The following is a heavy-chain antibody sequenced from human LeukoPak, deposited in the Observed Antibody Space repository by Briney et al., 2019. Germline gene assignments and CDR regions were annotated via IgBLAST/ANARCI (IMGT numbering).Heavy chain of an antibody. V-gene: IGHV3-30-3*01. CDR3: ARDRGGSSSWYDAFDI. J-gene: IGHJ3*02. CDR2: ISYDGSNK. CDR1: GFTFSSYA. Sequence: GGSLRLSCAASGFTFSSYAMHWVRQAPGKGLEWVAVISYDGSNKYYADSVKGRFTISRDNSKNTLYLQMNSLRAEDTDVYYCARDRGGSSSWYDAFDIWGQGTMVTVSS. D-gene: IGHD6-13*01.